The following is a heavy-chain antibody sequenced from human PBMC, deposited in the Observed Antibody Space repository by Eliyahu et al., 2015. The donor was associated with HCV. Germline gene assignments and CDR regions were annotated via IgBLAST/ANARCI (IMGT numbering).Heavy chain of an antibody. V-gene: IGHV2-5*02. J-gene: IGHJ5*02. Sequence: QITLKESGPTLVKPTQTLTLTCTFSGFSLSTSGVGVGWIRQPPGKALEWLALIYWDDDKRYSPSLKSRLTITKDTSKNQVVLTMTNMDPVDTATYYCAHRPLLLAPLGFDPWGQGTLVTVSS. CDR2: IYWDDDK. CDR1: GFSLSTSGVG. D-gene: IGHD2-21*02. CDR3: AHRPLLLAPLGFDP.